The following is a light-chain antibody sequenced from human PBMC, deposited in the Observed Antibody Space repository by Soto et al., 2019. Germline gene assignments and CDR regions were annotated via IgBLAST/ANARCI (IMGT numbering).Light chain of an antibody. Sequence: DIQMTQSPSSLSASVGDRVTITCQASQGINRYLNWYQQKPGKAPKLLIYHASSLETGVPSRFSGSGSGTDFTFTISSLQHEDTATYYCQQYSNLPITFGQGTRLEIK. CDR2: HAS. V-gene: IGKV1-33*01. CDR1: QGINRY. CDR3: QQYSNLPIT. J-gene: IGKJ5*01.